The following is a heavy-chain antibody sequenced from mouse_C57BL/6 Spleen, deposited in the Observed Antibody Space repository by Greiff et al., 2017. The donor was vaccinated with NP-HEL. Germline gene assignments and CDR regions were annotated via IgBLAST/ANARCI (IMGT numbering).Heavy chain of an antibody. CDR3: ARSYGNYYWYFDV. V-gene: IGHV1-18*01. Sequence: VQLKESGPELVKPGASVKIPCKASGYTFTDYNMDWVKQSHGKSLEWIGDINPNNGGTIYNQKFKGKATLTVDKSSSTAYMELRSLTSEDTAVYYCARSYGNYYWYFDVWGTGTTVTVSS. J-gene: IGHJ1*03. CDR1: GYTFTDYN. D-gene: IGHD2-10*02. CDR2: INPNNGGT.